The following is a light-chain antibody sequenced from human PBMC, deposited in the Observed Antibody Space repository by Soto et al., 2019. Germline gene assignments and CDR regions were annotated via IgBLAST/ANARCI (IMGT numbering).Light chain of an antibody. J-gene: IGKJ2*01. CDR2: DAS. CDR3: QQYDGYSGYT. Sequence: DIQMTQSPSTLSASVGDRVTITCRASHSISSGLAWYQQKPGKAPKLLIYDASRLESGVPSRFSGSRSGTELTLTISSLQPDDFATYFCQQYDGYSGYTFGQGTRLEIK. V-gene: IGKV1-5*01. CDR1: HSISSG.